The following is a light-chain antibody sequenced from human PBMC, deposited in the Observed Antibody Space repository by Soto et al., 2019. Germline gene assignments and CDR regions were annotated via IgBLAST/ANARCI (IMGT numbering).Light chain of an antibody. CDR1: QSVSNKY. CDR2: GAS. V-gene: IGKV3-20*01. J-gene: IGKJ2*01. Sequence: EVVLTQSPGTLSLSPGERATLSCRASQSVSNKYLAWYQQKPGQAPRLLIFGASGRATGITDRFSGSGSGTDCAPTIGSLAPEAFAVVHCQHDGSSPPYTFGRGARVEI. CDR3: QHDGSSPPYT.